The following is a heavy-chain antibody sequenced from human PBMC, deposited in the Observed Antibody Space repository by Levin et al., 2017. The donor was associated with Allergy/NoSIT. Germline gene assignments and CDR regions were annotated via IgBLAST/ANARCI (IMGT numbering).Heavy chain of an antibody. CDR3: TTDDEQQSPEGAFFDY. Sequence: RAGGSLRLSCAASGFTFSNAWMSWVRQAPGKGLEWVGRIKSKTDGGTTDYAAPVKGRFTISRDDSKNTLYLQMNSLKTEDTAVYYCTTDDEQQSPEGAFFDYWGQGTLVTVSS. V-gene: IGHV3-15*01. CDR2: IKSKTDGGTT. CDR1: GFTFSNAW. J-gene: IGHJ4*02. D-gene: IGHD6-13*01.